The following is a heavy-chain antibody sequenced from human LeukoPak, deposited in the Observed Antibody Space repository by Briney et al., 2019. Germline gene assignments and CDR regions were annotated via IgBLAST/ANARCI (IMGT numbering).Heavy chain of an antibody. Sequence: SETLSLTCAVYGGSFSGYYWSWIRQPPGKGLEWIGEINHSGSTNYNPSLKSRATISVDTSKNQFSLKLSSVTAADTAVYYCARGGRQQQLVLSFVDYWGQGTLVTVSS. CDR2: INHSGST. V-gene: IGHV4-34*01. CDR3: ARGGRQQQLVLSFVDY. J-gene: IGHJ4*02. D-gene: IGHD6-13*01. CDR1: GGSFSGYY.